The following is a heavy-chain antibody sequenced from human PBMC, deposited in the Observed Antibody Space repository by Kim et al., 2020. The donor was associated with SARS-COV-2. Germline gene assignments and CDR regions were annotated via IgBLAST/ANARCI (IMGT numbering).Heavy chain of an antibody. Sequence: ASVKVSCKASGYTFSSYAMNWVRQAPGQGLEWMGWINTNTGNPTYAQGFTGRFVFSLDTSVSTAYLQISSLKAEDTAVYYCARETSRRVYCTNGVCRGTSYGMDVWGQGTTVTVSS. CDR1: GYTFSSYA. D-gene: IGHD2-8*01. CDR3: ARETSRRVYCTNGVCRGTSYGMDV. J-gene: IGHJ6*02. CDR2: INTNTGNP. V-gene: IGHV7-4-1*02.